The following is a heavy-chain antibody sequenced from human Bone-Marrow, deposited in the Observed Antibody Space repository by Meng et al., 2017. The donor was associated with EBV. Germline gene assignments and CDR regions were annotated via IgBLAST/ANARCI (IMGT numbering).Heavy chain of an antibody. D-gene: IGHD4-23*01. J-gene: IGHJ4*02. Sequence: GGSGGGLRKPGGSLRLSCAASGFTFRNAGMSWVRQAPGKGLEWVGRIKSKTDGGTTDYAAPVKGRFTISRDDSKNTLYLQMNSLKTEDTAVYYCTRWSYGGTAYWGQGTLVTVSS. CDR3: TRWSYGGTAY. CDR2: IKSKTDGGTT. V-gene: IGHV3-15*01. CDR1: GFTFRNAG.